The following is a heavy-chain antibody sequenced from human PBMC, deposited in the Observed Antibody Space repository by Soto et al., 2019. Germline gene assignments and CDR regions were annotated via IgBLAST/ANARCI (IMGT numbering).Heavy chain of an antibody. V-gene: IGHV3-23*01. J-gene: IGHJ4*02. CDR2: VSGSGRNT. CDR3: ARGLRLHFDF. CDR1: GSNFSTYA. Sequence: GGSLRLSCVVSGSNFSTYAMSWVRHAPGKGLEWVSGVSGSGRNTYYADSVEGRFTISRDNTKNTMFLQMNSLRAEDTAVYFCARGLRLHFDFWGQGTLVTVSS. D-gene: IGHD3-16*01.